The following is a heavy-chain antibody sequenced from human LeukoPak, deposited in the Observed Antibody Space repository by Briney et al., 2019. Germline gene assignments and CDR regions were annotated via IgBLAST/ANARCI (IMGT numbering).Heavy chain of an antibody. CDR2: IRSKANSYAT. J-gene: IGHJ4*02. Sequence: GGSLKLSCAASGFTFSGSAMHWVRQASGKGLEWVGRIRSKANSYATEYAASVKGRFTISRDDSKNTAYLQMNSLKTEDTAVYHCTSEVTGASDYWGQGTLVTVSS. V-gene: IGHV3-73*01. CDR1: GFTFSGSA. CDR3: TSEVTGASDY. D-gene: IGHD2-21*02.